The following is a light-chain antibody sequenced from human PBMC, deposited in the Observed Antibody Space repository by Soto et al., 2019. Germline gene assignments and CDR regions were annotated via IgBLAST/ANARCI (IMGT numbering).Light chain of an antibody. Sequence: QSALTQPPSASGSPGQSVTISCTGTSSDVGGYNYVSWYQQHPGKAPKLMIYDVSKRPSGVPDRFSGSKSGNTSSLTVSGLQAEDEADYYCSSYVGSTLVFGGGTKLTVL. V-gene: IGLV2-8*01. CDR3: SSYVGSTLV. CDR2: DVS. CDR1: SSDVGGYNY. J-gene: IGLJ2*01.